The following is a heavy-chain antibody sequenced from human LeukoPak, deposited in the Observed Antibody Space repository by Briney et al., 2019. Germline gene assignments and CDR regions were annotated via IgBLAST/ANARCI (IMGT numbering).Heavy chain of an antibody. CDR1: GFTYSDYG. V-gene: IGHV3-30*02. J-gene: IGHJ5*01. CDR2: ILNDGTWE. D-gene: IGHD3-16*01. Sequence: GGSLRLSCAASGFTYSDYGMHWVRQAPGRGLEWVAFILNDGTWEYYPDSVKGRLTISRDNSRNTLYPQTNSVRLEDTAIYYCVKGGSISHNWFDSWGQGTLVTVSS. CDR3: VKGGSISHNWFDS.